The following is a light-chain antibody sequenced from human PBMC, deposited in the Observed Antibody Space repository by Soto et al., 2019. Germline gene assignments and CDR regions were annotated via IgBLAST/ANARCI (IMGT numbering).Light chain of an antibody. V-gene: IGKV1-39*01. Sequence: IQMTHSPSTLSASLGDIVTITFRASQSIDRWLAWYQQKPGKAPKLLIYAAFTLQTGVSSRFIGSGSGTDFTLTINSLQPEDFATYYCQQSSSSPWTFGQGTKVDIK. CDR2: AAF. J-gene: IGKJ1*01. CDR1: QSIDRW. CDR3: QQSSSSPWT.